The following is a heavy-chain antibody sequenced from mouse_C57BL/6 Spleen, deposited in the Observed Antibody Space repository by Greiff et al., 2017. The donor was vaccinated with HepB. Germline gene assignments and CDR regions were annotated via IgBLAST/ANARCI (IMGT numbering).Heavy chain of an antibody. J-gene: IGHJ3*01. Sequence: QVQLQQSGPELVKPGASVKISCKASGYAFSSSWMNWVKQRPGKGLEWIGRIYPGDGDTNYNGKFKGKATLTADKSSSTAYMQLSSLTSEDSAVYFCARSVGNYWFAYWGQGTLVTVSA. CDR3: ARSVGNYWFAY. V-gene: IGHV1-82*01. D-gene: IGHD2-1*01. CDR1: GYAFSSSW. CDR2: IYPGDGDT.